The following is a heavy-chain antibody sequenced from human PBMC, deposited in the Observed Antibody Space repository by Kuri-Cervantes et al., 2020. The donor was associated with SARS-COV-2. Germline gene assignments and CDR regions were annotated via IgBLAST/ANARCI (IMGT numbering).Heavy chain of an antibody. CDR2: IIPIFGTA. J-gene: IGHJ3*02. V-gene: IGHV1-69*05. D-gene: IGHD4-23*01. CDR3: ASFYGGNSGDAFDI. Sequence: SVKVSCKASGHDLINYVISWVRQAPGQGLEWMGGIIPIFGTANYAQKLQGRVTITTGESTSTAYMELSSLRSEDTAVYYCASFYGGNSGDAFDIWGQGTMVTVSS. CDR1: GHDLINYV.